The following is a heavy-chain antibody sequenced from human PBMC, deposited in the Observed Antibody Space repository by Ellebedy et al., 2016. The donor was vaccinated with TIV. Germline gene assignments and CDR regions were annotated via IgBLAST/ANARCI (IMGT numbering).Heavy chain of an antibody. CDR1: GGPISSGGYY. CDR3: ARDCFYDGYAFDI. CDR2: IYSGGSP. Sequence: MPSETLSLTCTVSGGPISSGGYYWSWIRQPPGKAVEWIGYIYSGGSPDYNPSLKSRVTIYVDTSKNQFSLKLSSLTAGDTAVYYCARDCFYDGYAFDIWGQGTMVTVSS. J-gene: IGHJ3*02. D-gene: IGHD2/OR15-2a*01. V-gene: IGHV4-31*03.